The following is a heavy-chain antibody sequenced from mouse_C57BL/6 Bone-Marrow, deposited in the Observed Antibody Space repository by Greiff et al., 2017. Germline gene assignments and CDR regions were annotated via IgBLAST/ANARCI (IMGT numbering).Heavy chain of an antibody. Sequence: QVQLQQSGAELVKPGASVKMSCKASGYTFTSYWITWVKQRPGQGLEWIGDIDPGSGSTNYNEKFKSKATLTVDTSSSSDYMQLSSLTSEASAVYYCARRDITTVVATNAMDYWCQGTAVTVSA. J-gene: IGHJ4*01. V-gene: IGHV1-55*01. CDR2: IDPGSGST. CDR3: ARRDITTVVATNAMDY. CDR1: GYTFTSYW. D-gene: IGHD1-1*01.